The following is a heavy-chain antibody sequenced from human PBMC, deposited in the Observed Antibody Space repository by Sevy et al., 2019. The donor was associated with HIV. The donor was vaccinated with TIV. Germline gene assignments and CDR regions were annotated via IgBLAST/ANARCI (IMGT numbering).Heavy chain of an antibody. Sequence: GGSLRLSCAASGFTFSNYGMHWVRQAPGKGLEWVAVIWNDGSNKYYANSVKGRFIISRDNSKNTLYLQMNSLRVEDTAVYFCARGGDFNDRSAKRDFDYWGQGTLVTVSS. CDR2: IWNDGSNK. V-gene: IGHV3-33*01. CDR1: GFTFSNYG. D-gene: IGHD3-22*01. CDR3: ARGGDFNDRSAKRDFDY. J-gene: IGHJ4*02.